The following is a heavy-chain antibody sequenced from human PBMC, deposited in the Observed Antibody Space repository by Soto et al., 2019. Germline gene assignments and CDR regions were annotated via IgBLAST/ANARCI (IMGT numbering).Heavy chain of an antibody. CDR2: ISGSGGST. V-gene: IGHV3-23*01. CDR3: AKDARAVTTDNFDY. D-gene: IGHD4-17*01. CDR1: GGNFISYA. J-gene: IGHJ4*02. Sequence: PGGSLRLSSTASGGNFISYAMSWVRQAPGKGLEWVSAISGSGGSTYYADSGRGRFTISRDNSKNTLYLQMNSLRAEDTVVYYCAKDARAVTTDNFDYWGQGTLVTVSS.